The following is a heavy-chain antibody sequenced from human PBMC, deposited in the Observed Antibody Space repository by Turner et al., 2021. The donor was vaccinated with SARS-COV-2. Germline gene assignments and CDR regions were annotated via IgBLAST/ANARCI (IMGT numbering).Heavy chain of an antibody. Sequence: EVQLVQSGAEAKKPGESLKISCKASGYTFTKYWIGWVRQMPGKGLEWMGSIYPGNSDTRYSPSFQGHVTMSADTSTNTAYLEWSSLKASDSAMYYCAGQARGYNEDVHHWSAPWGQGTLVTVSS. D-gene: IGHD5-12*01. J-gene: IGHJ5*02. V-gene: IGHV5-51*01. CDR1: GYTFTKYW. CDR3: AGQARGYNEDVHHWSAP. CDR2: IYPGNSDT.